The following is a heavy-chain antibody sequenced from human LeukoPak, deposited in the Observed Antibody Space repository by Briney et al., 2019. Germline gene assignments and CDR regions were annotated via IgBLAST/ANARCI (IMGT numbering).Heavy chain of an antibody. CDR2: INHSGST. Sequence: PSETLSLTCAVYGGSFSGYYWSWIRQPPGKGLEWIGEINHSGSTNYNPSLKSRVTISVDTSKNQFSLKLSSVTAADTAVYYCARGGGYSSSWYLPYWFDHWGQGTLVTVSS. CDR3: ARGGGYSSSWYLPYWFDH. D-gene: IGHD6-13*01. CDR1: GGSFSGYY. J-gene: IGHJ5*02. V-gene: IGHV4-34*01.